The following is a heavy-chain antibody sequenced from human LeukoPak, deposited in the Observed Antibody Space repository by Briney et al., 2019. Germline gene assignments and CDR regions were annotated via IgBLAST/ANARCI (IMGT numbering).Heavy chain of an antibody. D-gene: IGHD5-18*01. CDR2: MNPNSGNT. V-gene: IGHV1-8*01. CDR1: GYTFTSYD. J-gene: IGHJ3*02. Sequence: ASVKVSCKASGYTFTSYDINWVRQATGQGLEWMGWMNPNSGNTGYAQKFQGRVTMTRNTSISTAYMELSSLRSEDTTVYYCARVYSYGSLDAFDISGQGTMVTVSP. CDR3: ARVYSYGSLDAFDI.